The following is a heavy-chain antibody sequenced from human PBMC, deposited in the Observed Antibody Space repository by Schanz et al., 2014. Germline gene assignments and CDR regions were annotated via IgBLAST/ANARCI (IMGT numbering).Heavy chain of an antibody. CDR2: VHPGGST. CDR1: GFTFSSYD. D-gene: IGHD2-2*01. V-gene: IGHV3-NL1*01. Sequence: QVQLVESGGGVVQPGRSLRLSCVASGFTFSSYDVFWVRQAPGKGLEWVSFVHPGGSTYYPDSVKGRFTISRDSSKNTLYLQMNSLRPGDTAVYYCARESSNDIVLVTGAVFDHWGQGILVTVSS. CDR3: ARESSNDIVLVTGAVFDH. J-gene: IGHJ4*02.